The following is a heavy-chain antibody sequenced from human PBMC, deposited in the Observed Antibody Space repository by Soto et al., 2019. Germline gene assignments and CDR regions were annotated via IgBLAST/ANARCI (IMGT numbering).Heavy chain of an antibody. CDR3: AIGTTIVAFYYYYGMDV. CDR2: IIPISGTA. D-gene: IGHD4-4*01. J-gene: IGHJ6*02. Sequence: QVQLVQSGADVKQPGSSVSVSCTASGGPLSSYTVSWVRQAPGQGLEWMGGIIPISGTANYAQSFQGRVTITADESTSTAYLDLSSLRSEDSAVYYCAIGTTIVAFYYYYGMDVWGQGTTVTVSS. CDR1: GGPLSSYT. V-gene: IGHV1-69*01.